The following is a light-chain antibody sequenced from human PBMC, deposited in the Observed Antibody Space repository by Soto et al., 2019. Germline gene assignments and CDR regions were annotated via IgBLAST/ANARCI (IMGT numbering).Light chain of an antibody. CDR3: ATWDDSLNGFWV. J-gene: IGLJ3*02. Sequence: QSALTQPPSASGTPGQRVTITCSGGSSNIGSNTVNWYQQVPGTAPKLLIYSDNQRPSGVPDRFSGSKSGTSGSLAISGLQSEDEADYYCATWDDSLNGFWVFGGGTKVTVL. V-gene: IGLV1-44*01. CDR1: SSNIGSNT. CDR2: SDN.